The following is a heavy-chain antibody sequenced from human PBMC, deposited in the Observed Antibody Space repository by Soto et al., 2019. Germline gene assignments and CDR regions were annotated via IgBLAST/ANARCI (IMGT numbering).Heavy chain of an antibody. CDR1: GFTFDDYA. Sequence: PGGSLRLSCAASGFTFDDYAMHWVRQAPGKGLEWVSGISWNSGSIGYADSVKGRFTISRDNAKNSLYLQMNSLRAEDTVLYYCAKDINHRLMVRGAIHQTYYIDVWGKGTTVSVAS. CDR3: AKDINHRLMVRGAIHQTYYIDV. V-gene: IGHV3-9*01. D-gene: IGHD3-10*01. CDR2: ISWNSGSI. J-gene: IGHJ6*03.